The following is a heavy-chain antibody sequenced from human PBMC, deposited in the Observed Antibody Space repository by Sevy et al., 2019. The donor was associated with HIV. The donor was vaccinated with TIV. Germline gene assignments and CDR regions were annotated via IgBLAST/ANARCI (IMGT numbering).Heavy chain of an antibody. CDR1: GYTFTSYG. CDR3: ARGSAVTHFDF. CDR2: TSVFNGKT. Sequence: ASVKVSCKASGYTFTSYGIIWVRQAPGQGLEWMGWTSVFNGKTNYAQKLQGRVTMTSDTSTSTAYMELRSLRSDDTAVYYCARGSAVTHFDFWGQGTLVTVSS. V-gene: IGHV1-18*01. J-gene: IGHJ4*02. D-gene: IGHD4-17*01.